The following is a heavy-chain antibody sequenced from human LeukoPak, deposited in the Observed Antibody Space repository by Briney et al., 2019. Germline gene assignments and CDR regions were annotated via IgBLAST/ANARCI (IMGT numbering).Heavy chain of an antibody. CDR2: ISYDGTDK. CDR1: GFKFSTYA. V-gene: IGHV3-30-3*01. D-gene: IGHD2-2*01. Sequence: PGGSLRLSCEASGFKFSTYALEWVRQAPGKGLEWVAVISYDGTDKYFADPVKGRFTISRDNSKNMMYIQMNNLRPEDTAVYYCARVSQLLRSYYYYGMDVWGQGTTVTVSS. J-gene: IGHJ6*02. CDR3: ARVSQLLRSYYYYGMDV.